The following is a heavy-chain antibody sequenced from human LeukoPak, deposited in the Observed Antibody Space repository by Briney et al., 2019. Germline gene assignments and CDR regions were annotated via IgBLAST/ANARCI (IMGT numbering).Heavy chain of an antibody. CDR2: IHYSGSP. J-gene: IGHJ5*02. CDR3: ARDSGYDSRGFYYGGFDP. D-gene: IGHD3-22*01. V-gene: IGHV4-31*03. CDR1: GGSFSSGAYY. Sequence: SETLSLTCTVSGGSFSSGAYYWSWIRQFPGKGLEWIGYIHYSGSPYYNPSLKSRVSISGDTSKNQFSLTLSSVTVADTAVYYCARDSGYDSRGFYYGGFDPWGQGILVTVSS.